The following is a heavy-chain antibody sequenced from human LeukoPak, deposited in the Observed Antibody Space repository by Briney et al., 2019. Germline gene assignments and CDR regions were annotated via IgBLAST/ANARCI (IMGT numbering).Heavy chain of an antibody. Sequence: PSETLSLTCIVSVASNSRHCWSWIWQPPGKGLEWIGYISASGRTNYRPALKSRVTISGDTSKKQFSLSLTSVTAADTAIYYCARHRENSYESSHMGFDPWGPGTLVTVSS. D-gene: IGHD3-22*01. J-gene: IGHJ5*02. V-gene: IGHV4-4*09. CDR2: ISASGRT. CDR3: ARHRENSYESSHMGFDP. CDR1: VASNSRHC.